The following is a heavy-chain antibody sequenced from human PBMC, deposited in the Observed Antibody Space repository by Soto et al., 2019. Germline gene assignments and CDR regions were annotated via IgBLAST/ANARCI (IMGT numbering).Heavy chain of an antibody. CDR3: ARRYGDCFEY. Sequence: QVQLQESGPGLVKPSETLSLTCTVSGGSISSYYWSWIRQPPGKGLEWIGYIYYSGSTKYNPSLTSRVTISVDTSKNQFSLKLSSVTAADTAVYYCARRYGDCFEYWGQGTLVTVSS. D-gene: IGHD4-17*01. CDR1: GGSISSYY. V-gene: IGHV4-59*08. J-gene: IGHJ4*02. CDR2: IYYSGST.